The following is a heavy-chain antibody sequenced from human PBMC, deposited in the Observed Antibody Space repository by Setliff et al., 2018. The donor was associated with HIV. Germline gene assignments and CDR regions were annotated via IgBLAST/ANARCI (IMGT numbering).Heavy chain of an antibody. D-gene: IGHD3-22*01. J-gene: IGHJ4*02. CDR3: ARDNYDSRGYFFGY. V-gene: IGHV4-39*07. CDR2: IYYSGRT. CDR1: GGSISSNSYY. Sequence: SLTCTVSGGSISSNSYYWGWIRQPPGKGLEWIGNIYYSGRTYSNPSLKSRLTISKDTSKNQFSLQLSSVTAADTAVYYCARDNYDSRGYFFGYWGQGTLVTVSS.